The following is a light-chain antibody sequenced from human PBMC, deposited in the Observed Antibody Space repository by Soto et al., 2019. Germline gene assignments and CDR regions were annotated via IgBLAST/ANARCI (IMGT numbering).Light chain of an antibody. J-gene: IGKJ4*01. Sequence: DIVMTQSPDSLAVSLGERATINCTSSQRVSFTTNNKNYLAWYQQKPGQPPKLLISWASIRESGVPDRFLGSGSGTDFTLAIDILQGEDGAVYSCQQYYSTPLTFGGGTKVEI. CDR3: QQYYSTPLT. CDR1: QRVSFTTNNKNY. V-gene: IGKV4-1*01. CDR2: WAS.